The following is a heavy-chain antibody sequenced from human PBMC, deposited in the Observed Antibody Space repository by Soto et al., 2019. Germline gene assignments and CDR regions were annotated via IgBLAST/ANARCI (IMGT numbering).Heavy chain of an antibody. D-gene: IGHD3-22*01. Sequence: SVKVSCKASGGTFSSYAISWVRQAPGQGLEWMGGIIPIFGTANYAQKFQGRVTITADESTSTAYMELSSLRSEDTAVYYCARDRATYYYDSSGYSSLNYWGQRTLVTVSS. CDR1: GGTFSSYA. V-gene: IGHV1-69*13. CDR3: ARDRATYYYDSSGYSSLNY. J-gene: IGHJ4*02. CDR2: IIPIFGTA.